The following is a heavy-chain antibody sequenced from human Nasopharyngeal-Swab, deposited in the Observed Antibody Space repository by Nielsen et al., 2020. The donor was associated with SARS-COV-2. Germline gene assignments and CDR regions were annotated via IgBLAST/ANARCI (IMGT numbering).Heavy chain of an antibody. V-gene: IGHV3-53*01. Sequence: GESLKISCAASGFTVSGYFMTWVRQAPGKGLEWVSVIYSAGQTNYADSVKDRFTISRDNSKNTLYLQMNSLRAEDTAVYYCARGVGVDDFWSGRFDYWGQGTLVTVSS. CDR1: GFTVSGYF. J-gene: IGHJ4*02. CDR2: IYSAGQT. D-gene: IGHD3-3*01. CDR3: ARGVGVDDFWSGRFDY.